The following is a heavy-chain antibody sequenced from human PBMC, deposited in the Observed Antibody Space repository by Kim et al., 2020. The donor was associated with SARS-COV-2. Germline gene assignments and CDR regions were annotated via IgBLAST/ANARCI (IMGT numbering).Heavy chain of an antibody. CDR3: VRGEKLDS. V-gene: IGHV1-8*01. Sequence: GHTDYAQKFQGRVTMTRDTSINTAYMDLSSLRSEDTAVYYCVRGEKLDSWGQGTLVTVSS. J-gene: IGHJ4*02. CDR2: GHT.